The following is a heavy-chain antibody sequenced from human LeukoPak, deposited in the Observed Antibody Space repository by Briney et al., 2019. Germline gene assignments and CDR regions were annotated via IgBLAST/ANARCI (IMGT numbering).Heavy chain of an antibody. Sequence: GGSLRLSCAASGFTFSNAWMSWVRQAPGKGLEWVGRIKSITDGGTTDYAAPVKGRFTISRDDSKNTLYLQMNSLKTEDTAVYYCTTLDIVVVPAAYDDAFDIWGQGTMVTVSS. D-gene: IGHD2-2*03. CDR3: TTLDIVVVPAAYDDAFDI. J-gene: IGHJ3*02. CDR2: IKSITDGGTT. V-gene: IGHV3-15*01. CDR1: GFTFSNAW.